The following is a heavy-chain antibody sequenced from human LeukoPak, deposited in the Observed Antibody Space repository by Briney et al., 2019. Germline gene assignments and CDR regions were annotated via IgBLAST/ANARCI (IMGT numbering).Heavy chain of an antibody. J-gene: IGHJ4*02. Sequence: SVKVSCKASGGTFSSYAISWVRQAPGQGLEWMGGIIPIFGTANYAQKFQGRVTITTDESTSTAYMELSSLRSEDTAVYNCARDKEATIFGVVIIRGFDYWGQGTLVTVSS. CDR1: GGTFSSYA. CDR2: IIPIFGTA. D-gene: IGHD3-3*01. V-gene: IGHV1-69*05. CDR3: ARDKEATIFGVVIIRGFDY.